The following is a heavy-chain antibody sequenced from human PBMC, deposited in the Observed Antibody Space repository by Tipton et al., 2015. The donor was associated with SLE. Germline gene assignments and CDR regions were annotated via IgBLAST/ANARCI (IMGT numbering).Heavy chain of an antibody. CDR3: VRDEDRLDF. CDR2: IRYDGGKT. Sequence: SLRLSCVGSGFTFNKYGIHWVRQAPGKGLEWVAFIRYDGGKTYYADSVKCRFIISRDDSKNTLFLQMNSLRGDDTAVYYCVRDEDRLDFWGQGTTVTCSS. J-gene: IGHJ6*02. V-gene: IGHV3-30*02. CDR1: GFTFNKYG.